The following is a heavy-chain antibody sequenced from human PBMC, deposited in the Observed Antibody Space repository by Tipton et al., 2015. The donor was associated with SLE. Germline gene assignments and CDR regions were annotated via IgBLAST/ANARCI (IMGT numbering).Heavy chain of an antibody. CDR2: IYHSGST. J-gene: IGHJ6*02. CDR1: GGSISSSNW. CDR3: ARVSCSGGSCYYYYYTMDV. V-gene: IGHV4-4*02. Sequence: SLRLSCTVSGGSISSSNWWTWVRQPPGKGLEWIGEIYHSGSTNYNPSLKSRVTMSVDNSKNQFSLKLTSVTAADTAVYYCARVSCSGGSCYYYYYTMDVWGQGTTVTVSS. D-gene: IGHD2-15*01.